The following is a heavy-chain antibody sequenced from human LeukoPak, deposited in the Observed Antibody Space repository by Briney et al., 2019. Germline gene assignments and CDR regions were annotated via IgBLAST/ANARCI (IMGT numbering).Heavy chain of an antibody. J-gene: IGHJ3*02. CDR2: IRSKAYGGTA. V-gene: IGHV3-49*03. CDR3: SRGLGSGNPVDI. CDR1: GFTFGAYG. Sequence: GGSPRLSCAASGFTFGAYGMSWFRQAPGKGLEWVGFIRSKAYGGTAEYAASVKGRFTISRDDSKSIAYLQMNSLKAGDTAVYYCSRGLGSGNPVDIWGQGTMVTVS. D-gene: IGHD3-10*01.